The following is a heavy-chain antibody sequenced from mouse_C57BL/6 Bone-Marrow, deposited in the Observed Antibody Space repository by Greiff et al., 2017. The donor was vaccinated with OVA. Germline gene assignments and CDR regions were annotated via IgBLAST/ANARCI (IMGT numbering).Heavy chain of an antibody. CDR2: IRNKANGYTT. Sequence: EVMLVESGGGLVQPGGSLSLSCAASGFTFTDYYMSWVRQPPGKALEWLGFIRNKANGYTTEYSASVKGRFTISRDNSQSILYLQMNALRAEDSATYYCARYYYGSSYDYYYAMDYWGQGTSVTVSS. V-gene: IGHV7-3*01. J-gene: IGHJ4*01. CDR1: GFTFTDYY. D-gene: IGHD1-1*01. CDR3: ARYYYGSSYDYYYAMDY.